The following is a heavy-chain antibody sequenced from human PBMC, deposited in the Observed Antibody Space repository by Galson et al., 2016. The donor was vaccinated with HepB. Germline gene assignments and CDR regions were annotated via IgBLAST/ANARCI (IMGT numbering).Heavy chain of an antibody. CDR1: GYIFTSYY. J-gene: IGHJ4*02. CDR2: IYPSAGST. Sequence: SVKVSCKASGYIFTSYYMHWVRQAPGQGLEWMGIIYPSAGSTTYAQNFQGRVTMTRDTSTSTVYMELRSLRSEDPAVYFCARGFLGVGVTSNSWFDYWGQGTLVTVSS. CDR3: ARGFLGVGVTSNSWFDY. V-gene: IGHV1-46*01. D-gene: IGHD1-26*01.